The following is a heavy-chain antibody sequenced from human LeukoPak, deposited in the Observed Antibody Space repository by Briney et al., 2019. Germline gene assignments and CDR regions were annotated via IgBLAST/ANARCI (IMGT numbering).Heavy chain of an antibody. D-gene: IGHD6-19*01. CDR3: AKDGWYAEYFQH. J-gene: IGHJ1*01. Sequence: TGGSLRLSCAASGFTFSSYAMSWVRQAPGKGLEWVSAISGSGGSTYYADSVKGRFTISRDNSKNTLYLRMNSLRAEDTAVYYCAKDGWYAEYFQHWGQGTLVTVSS. CDR2: ISGSGGST. CDR1: GFTFSSYA. V-gene: IGHV3-23*01.